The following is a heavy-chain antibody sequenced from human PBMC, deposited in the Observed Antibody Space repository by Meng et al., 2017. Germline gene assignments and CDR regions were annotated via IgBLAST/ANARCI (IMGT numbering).Heavy chain of an antibody. J-gene: IGHJ4*02. CDR2: IYHSGST. Sequence: SETLSLTCAASGYSISSGYYWGWIRQPPGKGLEWIGSIYHSGSTYYNPSLKSRVTISVDTSKNQFSLKLSSVTAADTAVYYCARDLEYYDSSPPTVFDYWGQGTLVTVSS. CDR3: ARDLEYYDSSPPTVFDY. CDR1: GYSISSGYY. V-gene: IGHV4-38-2*02. D-gene: IGHD3-22*01.